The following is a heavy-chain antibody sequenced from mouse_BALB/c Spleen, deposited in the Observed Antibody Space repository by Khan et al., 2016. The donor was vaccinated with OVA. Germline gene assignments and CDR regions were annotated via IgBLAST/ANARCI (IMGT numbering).Heavy chain of an antibody. D-gene: IGHD1-1*01. V-gene: IGHV5-6*01. CDR2: ISTSGRYT. CDR3: ARCLYGSSYDYYAMDY. Sequence: VQLKESGGDLVKPGGSLKLSCAASGFTFSSYGMSWVRQTPDKRLEWVAIISTSGRYTYYPDSVTGRFTISRDNAKNTLYLQMSSLKSEDTAMYYCARCLYGSSYDYYAMDYWGQGTSVTVSS. J-gene: IGHJ4*01. CDR1: GFTFSSYG.